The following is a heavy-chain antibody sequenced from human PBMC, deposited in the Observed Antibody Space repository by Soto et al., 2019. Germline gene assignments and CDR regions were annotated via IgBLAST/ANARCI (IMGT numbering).Heavy chain of an antibody. V-gene: IGHV3-23*01. Sequence: GGSLRLSCVASGFTFSSFAMTWVRQAPGKGREWVSTLSGSGGDTYYADSVNGRFTISRDKSKNTLHLQMDRLRVEDTAVYYCAKRGGYDYVWKSYRPDYWGQGTLVTVSS. CDR2: LSGSGGDT. J-gene: IGHJ4*02. CDR1: GFTFSSFA. CDR3: AKRGGYDYVWKSYRPDY. D-gene: IGHD3-16*02.